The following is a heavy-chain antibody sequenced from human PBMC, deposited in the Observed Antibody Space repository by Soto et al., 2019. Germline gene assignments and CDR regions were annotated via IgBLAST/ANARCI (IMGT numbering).Heavy chain of an antibody. CDR1: GFTFSSYA. Sequence: GGSLRLSCAASGFTFSSYAMNWVRQTPGKGLEWVSAISSGGGSPYYADSVKGRFTISRDNSKNTLYLQMNDLRAEDTAVYFCAKGDGRIVPRHFDYWGQGTLVTVSS. V-gene: IGHV3-23*01. CDR3: AKGDGRIVPRHFDY. CDR2: ISSGGGSP. D-gene: IGHD6-6*01. J-gene: IGHJ4*02.